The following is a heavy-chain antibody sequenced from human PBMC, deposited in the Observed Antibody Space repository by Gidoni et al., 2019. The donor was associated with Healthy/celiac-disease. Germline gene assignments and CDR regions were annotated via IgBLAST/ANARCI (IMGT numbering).Heavy chain of an antibody. V-gene: IGHV3-23*04. J-gene: IGHJ6*02. CDR1: EFTFSSYA. CDR3: AKDKYYGDYGSMDV. CDR2: ISGSGCST. D-gene: IGHD4-17*01. Sequence: EVQLVESGGGLVQPGGSLRLSCAASEFTFSSYAMSVVRQAPGKGRALVSAISGSGCSTYYADAVKGRFNSSRDNSKNTLYLQMNSLRAEDTAVYYCAKDKYYGDYGSMDVWGQGTTVSVS.